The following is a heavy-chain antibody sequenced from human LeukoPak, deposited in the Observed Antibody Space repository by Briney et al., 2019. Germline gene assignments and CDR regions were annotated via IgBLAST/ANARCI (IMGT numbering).Heavy chain of an antibody. V-gene: IGHV3-66*01. Sequence: GGSLRLSYAASRFNVSSNYMSWVGQAPGKGLEWVSAIYRGGSTYYADSVKGRFTISRDNSKNTLFLQMNDLRAEDTAVYYCARSDYYYRMDVWGQGTTVTVSS. CDR1: RFNVSSNY. J-gene: IGHJ6*02. CDR3: ARSDYYYRMDV. CDR2: IYRGGST.